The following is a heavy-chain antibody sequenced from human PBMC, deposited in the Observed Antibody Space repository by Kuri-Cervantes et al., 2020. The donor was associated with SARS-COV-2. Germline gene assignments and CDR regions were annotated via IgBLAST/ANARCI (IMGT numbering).Heavy chain of an antibody. Sequence: GESLKISCAASGFTFSSYGIHWVRQAPGKGLEWVTFISYDRSSRYYADSVKGRFTISRDNSKNTLWLQMNSLRPDDTAVYYCAKVSKSSVSDFWGQGTLVTVSS. CDR1: GFTFSSYG. CDR3: AKVSKSSVSDF. J-gene: IGHJ4*02. D-gene: IGHD6-19*01. CDR2: ISYDRSSR. V-gene: IGHV3-30*18.